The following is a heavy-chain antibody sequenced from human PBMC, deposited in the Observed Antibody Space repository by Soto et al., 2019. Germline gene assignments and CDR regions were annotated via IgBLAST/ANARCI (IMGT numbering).Heavy chain of an antibody. CDR1: GFTFSSYA. D-gene: IGHD6-19*01. J-gene: IGHJ4*02. V-gene: IGHV3-23*01. CDR3: AKGRGPCIAVAGTWGFDW. CDR2: ISGSGGST. Sequence: GGSLRLSCAASGFTFSSYAMSWVRQAPGKGLEWVSAISGSGGSTYYADSVKGRFTISRDNAKNTLYLQMNSLRAEDTAVYYCAKGRGPCIAVAGTWGFDWWGQGTLVTVSS.